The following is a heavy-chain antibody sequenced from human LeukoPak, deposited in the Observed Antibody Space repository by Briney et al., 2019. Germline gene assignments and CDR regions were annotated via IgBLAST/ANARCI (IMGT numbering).Heavy chain of an antibody. CDR2: IYSGGDA. CDR3: ARDVGGIFDS. V-gene: IGHV3-53*01. D-gene: IGHD6-13*01. Sequence: GGSLRLSCAASGFTVSSNFMTWVRQAPGKGLEWVSIIYSGGDAYYADSVKGRFTISRDNSKNTLYLQMNSLRAEDTAVYYCARDVGGIFDSWGQGTLVTVSS. CDR1: GFTVSSNF. J-gene: IGHJ4*02.